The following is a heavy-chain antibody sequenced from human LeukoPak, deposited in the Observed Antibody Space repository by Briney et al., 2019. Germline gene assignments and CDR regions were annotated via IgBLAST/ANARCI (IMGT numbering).Heavy chain of an antibody. CDR3: ARSRAYYYENKPYYFDY. CDR2: INTSGST. J-gene: IGHJ4*02. CDR1: GDSIRTYF. V-gene: IGHV4-4*07. D-gene: IGHD3-22*01. Sequence: SETLSLTCTVSGDSIRTYFWSWIRQPAGEGLEWIGRINTSGSTNYNPSLKSRVTMSVDTSKNQFSLKLSSVTAADTAVYYCARSRAYYYENKPYYFDYWGQGTLVTVSS.